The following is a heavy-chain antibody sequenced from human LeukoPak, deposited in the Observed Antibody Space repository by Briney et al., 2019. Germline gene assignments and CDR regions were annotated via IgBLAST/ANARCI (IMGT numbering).Heavy chain of an antibody. CDR1: GFTFSSYG. CDR3: AKYITGSGYTN. J-gene: IGHJ4*02. V-gene: IGHV3-23*01. CDR2: ISGSGGST. Sequence: GGSLRLSCAASGFTFSSYGMSWVRQAPGKGLEWVSAISGSGGSTYYADSVKGRFTISRDNSKNTLYLQMNSLRAEDTAVYYCAKYITGSGYTNWGQGTLATVSS. D-gene: IGHD3-3*01.